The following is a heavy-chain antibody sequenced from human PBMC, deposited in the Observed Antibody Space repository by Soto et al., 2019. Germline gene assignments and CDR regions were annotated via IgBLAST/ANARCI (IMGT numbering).Heavy chain of an antibody. CDR2: SSSSSSTT. Sequence: GGSLRLSCAASGFTFSSYSMNWVRQAPGKGLEWVSYSSSSSSTTYYAHTLRGRFTISRDNSKNSLYLQMNSLRAEDKAVYYCAKDSSSSSTSHSYYYYYMDVWGKGTTVTVSS. V-gene: IGHV3-48*04. CDR1: GFTFSSYS. J-gene: IGHJ6*03. D-gene: IGHD2-2*01. CDR3: AKDSSSSSTSHSYYYYYMDV.